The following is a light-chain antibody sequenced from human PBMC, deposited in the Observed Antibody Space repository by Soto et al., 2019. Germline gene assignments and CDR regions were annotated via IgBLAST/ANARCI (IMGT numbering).Light chain of an antibody. CDR2: YAA. CDR3: QQYTKDTPGT. V-gene: IGKV1-27*01. CDR1: QDISHY. Sequence: DIQMTQSPSSLSASVGDRVTFTCRASQDISHYLAWYQERPGKVPKLLIYYAANLQSGVPSRFSGSGSGTDFTLTISSLQPGDVGTYYCQQYTKDTPGTFGQGTKVDIK. J-gene: IGKJ1*01.